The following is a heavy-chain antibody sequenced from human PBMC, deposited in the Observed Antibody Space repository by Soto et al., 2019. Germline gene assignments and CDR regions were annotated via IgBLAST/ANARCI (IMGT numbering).Heavy chain of an antibody. Sequence: QVQLVESGGGVVQPGRSLRLSCAASGFTFSSYAMHWVRQAPGKGLEWVAVISYDGSNKYYADSVKGRFTFSRDNSKNTLYLQMNSLRAEDTAVYYCARGNWNFDYWGQGTLVTVSS. J-gene: IGHJ4*02. V-gene: IGHV3-30-3*01. CDR2: ISYDGSNK. CDR1: GFTFSSYA. CDR3: ARGNWNFDY. D-gene: IGHD1-1*01.